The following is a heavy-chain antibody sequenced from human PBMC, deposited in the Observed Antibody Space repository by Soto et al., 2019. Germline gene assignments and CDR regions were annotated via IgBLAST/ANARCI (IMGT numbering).Heavy chain of an antibody. CDR3: TKGGGEERWLATNFDY. Sequence: GGSLRLSCAASGFSFSSYAMNWVRQVPGKGLEWVSSISGSGDFTYYADYLKGRFTISRDNSRNTFYLQINTVRVDDTAIYYCTKGGGEERWLATNFDYWGHGTLVTVSS. D-gene: IGHD6-19*01. CDR1: GFSFSSYA. J-gene: IGHJ4*01. V-gene: IGHV3-23*01. CDR2: ISGSGDFT.